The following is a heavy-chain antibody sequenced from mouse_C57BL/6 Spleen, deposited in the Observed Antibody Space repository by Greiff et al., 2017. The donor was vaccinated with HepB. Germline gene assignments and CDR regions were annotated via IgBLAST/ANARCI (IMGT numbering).Heavy chain of an antibody. V-gene: IGHV5-4*01. D-gene: IGHD2-12*01. Sequence: EVQLVESGGGLVKPGGSLKLSCAASGFTFSSYAMYWVRQTPEKGLEWVAYISDGGSYTYYADNVKGRFTISRDNAKNNLYLQMSHLKSEDTAMYYCARERTYSNDMDYWGQGTTLTVSS. CDR1: GFTFSSYA. J-gene: IGHJ2*01. CDR3: ARERTYSNDMDY. CDR2: ISDGGSYT.